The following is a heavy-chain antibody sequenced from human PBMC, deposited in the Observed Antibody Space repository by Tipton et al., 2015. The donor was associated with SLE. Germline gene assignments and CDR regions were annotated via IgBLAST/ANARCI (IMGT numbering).Heavy chain of an antibody. CDR2: ISYDGSNK. J-gene: IGHJ4*02. V-gene: IGHV3-30-3*01. Sequence: SLRLSCAASGFTFSSYAMHWVRQAPGKGLEWVAVISYDGSNKYYADSVKGRFTISRDNSKNTLYLQMNSLRAEDTAVYYCAKDRSSSSWNGGLDYWGQGTLVTVSS. CDR3: AKDRSSSSWNGGLDY. CDR1: GFTFSSYA. D-gene: IGHD6-13*01.